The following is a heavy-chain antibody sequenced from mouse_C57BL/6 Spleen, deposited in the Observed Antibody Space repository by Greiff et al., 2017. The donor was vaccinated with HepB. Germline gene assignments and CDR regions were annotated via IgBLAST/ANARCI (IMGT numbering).Heavy chain of an antibody. D-gene: IGHD1-1*01. CDR2: ISSGGSYT. CDR3: ARHDEYYCSRPYYFDY. J-gene: IGHJ2*01. CDR1: GFTFSSYG. Sequence: DVHLVESGGDLVKPGGSLKLSCAASGFTFSSYGMSWVRQTPDKRLEWVATISSGGSYTYYPDSVKGRFTISRDNAKNTLYLQMSSLKSKDTAMYYCARHDEYYCSRPYYFDYGGQDTTLTVSS. V-gene: IGHV5-6*01.